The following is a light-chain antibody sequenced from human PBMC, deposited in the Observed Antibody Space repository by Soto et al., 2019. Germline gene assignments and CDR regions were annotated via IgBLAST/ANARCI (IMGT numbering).Light chain of an antibody. V-gene: IGLV2-14*01. Sequence: QSVLTQPASVSGSPGQSITISCTGTSSDVGAYYSVSWYQHHPGKAPKLIIYGVTNRPSGVSNRFSGSKSGNTASLTISGLQAEDEADYYCCSYTSSTTYVFGTGTKLTVL. J-gene: IGLJ1*01. CDR1: SSDVGAYYS. CDR3: CSYTSSTTYV. CDR2: GVT.